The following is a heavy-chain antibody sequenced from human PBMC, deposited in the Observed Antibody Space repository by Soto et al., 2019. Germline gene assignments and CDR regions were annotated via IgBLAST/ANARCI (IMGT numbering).Heavy chain of an antibody. CDR3: AKATWIQLWSSFDY. V-gene: IGHV3-23*01. D-gene: IGHD5-18*01. CDR1: VFTFSSYA. CDR2: ISGSGGST. Sequence: VGSLRLSCASSVFTFSSYAMSCVRHSPGKGLEWVSAISGSGGSTFYADSVKGRFTISRDNSKNTLYLQMNSLRAEDTAVYYCAKATWIQLWSSFDYWGQGTLVTVSS. J-gene: IGHJ4*02.